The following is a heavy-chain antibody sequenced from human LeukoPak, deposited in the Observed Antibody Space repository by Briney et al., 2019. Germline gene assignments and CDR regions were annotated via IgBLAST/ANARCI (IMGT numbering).Heavy chain of an antibody. Sequence: ASVKVSCKASGYTFTGYYMHWVRQAPGQGLEWMGWINPNSGGTNYAQKFQGRVTMTRDTSISTAYMELSRLGSDDTAVYYCARSYYYDSSGSRHFDIWGQGTMVTVSS. V-gene: IGHV1-2*02. CDR3: ARSYYYDSSGSRHFDI. D-gene: IGHD3-22*01. CDR2: INPNSGGT. J-gene: IGHJ3*02. CDR1: GYTFTGYY.